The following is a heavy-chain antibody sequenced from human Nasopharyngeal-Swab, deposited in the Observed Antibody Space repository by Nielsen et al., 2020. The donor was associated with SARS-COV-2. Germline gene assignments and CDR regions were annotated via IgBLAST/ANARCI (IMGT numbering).Heavy chain of an antibody. Sequence: GGSLRLYCAASGFTFSTYGMHWVRQAPGKGLERVAFIRHDGSNKYYADSVKGRFIISRDNSKNTLYLQMNSLRAEDTAVYYCAKDSSLVFRDYYDSSGSDYWGQGTLVTVSS. CDR3: AKDSSLVFRDYYDSSGSDY. V-gene: IGHV3-30*02. J-gene: IGHJ4*02. CDR1: GFTFSTYG. D-gene: IGHD3-22*01. CDR2: IRHDGSNK.